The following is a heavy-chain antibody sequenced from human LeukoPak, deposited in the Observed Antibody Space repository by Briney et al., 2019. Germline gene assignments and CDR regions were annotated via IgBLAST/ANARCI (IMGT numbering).Heavy chain of an antibody. Sequence: GGSLRLSCAASGFTFSSYAMSWVRQAPGKGLEWVSAISGSGGSTYYADSVKGRFTISRDNSKNTLYLQMNSLRAEDTAVYYCARGVRRVVSYYMDVWGKGTTVTVSS. CDR3: ARGVRRVVSYYMDV. D-gene: IGHD2-2*01. J-gene: IGHJ6*03. CDR1: GFTFSSYA. CDR2: ISGSGGST. V-gene: IGHV3-23*01.